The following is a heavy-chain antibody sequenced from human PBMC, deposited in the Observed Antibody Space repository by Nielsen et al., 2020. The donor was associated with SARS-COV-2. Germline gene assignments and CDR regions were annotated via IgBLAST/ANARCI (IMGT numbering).Heavy chain of an antibody. V-gene: IGHV3-9*01. CDR3: ARGGRAPV. CDR2: ISWNSGSI. D-gene: IGHD2-15*01. CDR1: GFTFDDYA. Sequence: GGSLRLSCAASGFTFDDYAMHWVRQAPGKGLEWVSGISWNSGSIGYADSVKGRFTISRDNAKNSLYLQMNSLRVEDTAVYYCARGGRAPVWGQGILVTVSS. J-gene: IGHJ4*02.